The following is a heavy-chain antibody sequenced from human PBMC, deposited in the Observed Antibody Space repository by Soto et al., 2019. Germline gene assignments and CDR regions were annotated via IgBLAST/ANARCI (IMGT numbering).Heavy chain of an antibody. CDR3: AKDLGTPGLGAPLDD. J-gene: IGHJ4*02. D-gene: IGHD1-26*01. V-gene: IGHV3-23*01. Sequence: GGSLRLSCAASGFTFSSYAMNWVRQAPGKGLEWVSGISDSGDSTYNADSVRGRFTISRDNSKNTLYLQMNSLRAEDAAIYYCAKDLGTPGLGAPLDDWGPGTLVTVSS. CDR2: ISDSGDST. CDR1: GFTFSSYA.